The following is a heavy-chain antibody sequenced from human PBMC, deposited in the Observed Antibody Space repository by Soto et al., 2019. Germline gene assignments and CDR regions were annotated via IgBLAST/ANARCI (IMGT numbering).Heavy chain of an antibody. J-gene: IGHJ4*02. CDR3: ARDRYCSSTSCYTGSSYYFDY. Sequence: PSETLSLTCAVWGGCFSGYYWRWIRQPTGKWLEWIGEINHSGSTNYNPSPKSRATISVDTSKNQFSLKLSSATAADTAVYYCARDRYCSSTSCYTGSSYYFDYRGQGTLDTVSS. CDR1: GGCFSGYY. D-gene: IGHD2-2*02. CDR2: INHSGST. V-gene: IGHV4-34*01.